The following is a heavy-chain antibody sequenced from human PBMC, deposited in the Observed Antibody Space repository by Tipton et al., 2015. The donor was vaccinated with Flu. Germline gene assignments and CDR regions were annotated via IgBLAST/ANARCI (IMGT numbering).Heavy chain of an antibody. J-gene: IGHJ6*02. CDR3: VHTGGHCIDRVCYADYYGLDV. CDR2: VYWDDDM. V-gene: IGHV2-5*02. CDR1: GFSLTTEGEA. Sequence: LVKPTQTLTLTCTFSGFSLTTEGEAVGWVRQPPGGALEWLALVYWDDDMRYSASLKTRLTITKDTSKSQVVLTMTNVDRVDAGTYFCVHTGGHCIDRVCYADYYGLDVWGQGTTVSVSS. D-gene: IGHD2-2*01.